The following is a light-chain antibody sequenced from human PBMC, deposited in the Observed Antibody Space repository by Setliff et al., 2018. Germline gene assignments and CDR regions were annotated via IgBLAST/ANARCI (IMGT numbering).Light chain of an antibody. J-gene: IGKJ4*01. CDR3: QKLNTYPLT. Sequence: SQSPSSLSAHVGDRVTITCRASQGISSGLAWYQQKPGKPPRLLIYDASRLESGVPSRFSGSGSGTDFTLTIGSLQPEDFATYYCQKLNTYPLTFGGGTKVDIK. V-gene: IGKV1-13*02. CDR2: DAS. CDR1: QGISSG.